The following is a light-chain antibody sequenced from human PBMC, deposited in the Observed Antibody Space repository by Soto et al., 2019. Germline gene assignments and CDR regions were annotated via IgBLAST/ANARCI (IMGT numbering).Light chain of an antibody. Sequence: DIVMTQSPATLSVSPGERATLSCRASQSVSNNLAWYQQKPGQAPRLLTYFASTRATGIPARFSGSGSGTEFTLTISSLQSEDFAVYYCQQYNKWPLTFGGGTKVETK. V-gene: IGKV3-15*01. CDR2: FAS. CDR1: QSVSNN. CDR3: QQYNKWPLT. J-gene: IGKJ4*01.